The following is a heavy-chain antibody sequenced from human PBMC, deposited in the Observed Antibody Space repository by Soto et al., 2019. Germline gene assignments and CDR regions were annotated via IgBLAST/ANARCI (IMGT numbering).Heavy chain of an antibody. CDR2: IDPSDSYT. J-gene: IGHJ6*02. CDR1: GYSFTSYW. V-gene: IGHV5-10-1*01. Sequence: PGESLKISWKGSGYSFTSYWISWVRQMPGKGLEWMGRIDPSDSYTNYSPSFQGHVTISADKSISTAYLQWSSLKASDTAMYYCARLGTAAGGYYGMDVWGQGTTVTVSS. CDR3: ARLGTAAGGYYGMDV. D-gene: IGHD6-13*01.